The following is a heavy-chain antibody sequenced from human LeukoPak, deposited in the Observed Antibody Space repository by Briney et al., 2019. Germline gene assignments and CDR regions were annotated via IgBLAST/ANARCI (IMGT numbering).Heavy chain of an antibody. CDR1: GYTFTGYY. CDR2: INPNSGGT. Sequence: ASVKVSCKASGYTFTGYYMHWVRQAPGQGLEWMGWINPNSGGTNYAQKFQGRVTMTRDTSTSTAYMELRSLRSDDTAVYYCARDRGYSGSYYDYWGQGTLVTVSS. V-gene: IGHV1-2*02. CDR3: ARDRGYSGSYYDY. D-gene: IGHD1-26*01. J-gene: IGHJ4*02.